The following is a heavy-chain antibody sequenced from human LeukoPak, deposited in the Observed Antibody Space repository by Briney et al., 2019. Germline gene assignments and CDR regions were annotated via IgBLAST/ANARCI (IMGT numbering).Heavy chain of an antibody. CDR3: VMTTVTTGEY. Sequence: EASVKVSCKASGGTFSSYAISWVRQAPGQGLEWMGGIIPIFGTANYAQKFQGRVTVTADESTSTAYMELSSLRSEDTAVYYCVMTTVTTGEYWGQGTLVTVSS. CDR1: GGTFSSYA. CDR2: IIPIFGTA. D-gene: IGHD4-17*01. J-gene: IGHJ4*02. V-gene: IGHV1-69*13.